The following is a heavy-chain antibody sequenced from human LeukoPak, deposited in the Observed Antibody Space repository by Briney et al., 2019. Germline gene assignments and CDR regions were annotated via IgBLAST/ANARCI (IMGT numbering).Heavy chain of an antibody. V-gene: IGHV4-34*01. D-gene: IGHD3-16*01. CDR3: ARRFTSDYVWAFDY. J-gene: IGHJ4*02. CDR2: INHSGST. CDR1: GGSFSGYY. Sequence: SETLSLTCAVYGGSFSGYYWSWIRQPPGKGLEWIGEINHSGSTNYNPSLKSRVTISVDTSKNQFSLKLSSVTAADTAVYYCARRFTSDYVWAFDYWGQGTLVTVSS.